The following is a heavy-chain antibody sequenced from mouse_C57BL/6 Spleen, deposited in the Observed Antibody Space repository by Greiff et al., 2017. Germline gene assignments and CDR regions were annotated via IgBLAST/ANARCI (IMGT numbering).Heavy chain of an antibody. CDR3: ARGGQLRLREYFDY. V-gene: IGHV1-82*01. CDR1: GYAFSSSW. J-gene: IGHJ2*01. D-gene: IGHD3-2*02. CDR2: LYPGDGDT. Sequence: QVQLQQSGPELVKPGASVKISCKASGYAFSSSWMNWVKQRPGKGLEWIGRLYPGDGDTNYNGKFKGKATLTADKSSSTAYMQLSSLTSEDSAVYFCARGGQLRLREYFDYWGQGTTLTVSS.